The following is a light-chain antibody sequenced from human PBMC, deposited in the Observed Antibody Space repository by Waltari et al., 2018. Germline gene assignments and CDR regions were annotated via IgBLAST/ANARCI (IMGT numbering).Light chain of an antibody. CDR2: DVS. V-gene: IGLV2-14*01. J-gene: IGLJ1*01. Sequence: QSALTQPASVSGSPGQSITIPCTGTSSDVGGYNSVSWYQQHPGKAPKLMIYDVSKRPSGVSNRFSGSKSGNTASLTISGLQAEDEADYYCSSYTSSSTWVFGTGTKVTVL. CDR3: SSYTSSSTWV. CDR1: SSDVGGYNS.